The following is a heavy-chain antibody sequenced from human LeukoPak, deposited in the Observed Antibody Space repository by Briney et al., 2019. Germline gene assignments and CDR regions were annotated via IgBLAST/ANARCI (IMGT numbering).Heavy chain of an antibody. CDR3: ARGDYGDRSYPFYFDY. D-gene: IGHD4-17*01. Sequence: GGSLRLSCAASGFTFSSYGMHLVRQAPGKGLEWVAVIWYDGSNKYYADSVKGRFTISRDNSKNTLYLQMNSLRAEDTAVYYCARGDYGDRSYPFYFDYWGQGTLVTVSS. CDR2: IWYDGSNK. J-gene: IGHJ4*02. CDR1: GFTFSSYG. V-gene: IGHV3-33*01.